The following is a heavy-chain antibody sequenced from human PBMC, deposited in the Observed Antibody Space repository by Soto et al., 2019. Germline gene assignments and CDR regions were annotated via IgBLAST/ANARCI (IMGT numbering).Heavy chain of an antibody. Sequence: SETLSLTCTVSGGSISSGGYYWSWIRQHPGKGLEWIGYIYYSGSTYYNPSLKSRVTISVDTSKNQFSLKLSSVTAADTAVYYCATLSSSGPIDYWRQGSLVTVSS. V-gene: IGHV4-31*03. CDR2: IYYSGST. CDR3: ATLSSSGPIDY. D-gene: IGHD3-22*01. J-gene: IGHJ4*02. CDR1: GGSISSGGYY.